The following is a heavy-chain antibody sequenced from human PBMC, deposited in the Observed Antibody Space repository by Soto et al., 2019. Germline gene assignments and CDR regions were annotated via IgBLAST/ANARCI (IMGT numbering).Heavy chain of an antibody. CDR1: GFTFSSYS. D-gene: IGHD3-9*01. Sequence: GGSLRLSCAASGFTFSSYSMNWVRQAPGKGLEWVSSTSSSSSYIYYADSVKGRFTISRDNAKNSLYLQMNSLRAEDTAVYYCAREGANYDILTGPDWGQGTLVTVSS. J-gene: IGHJ4*02. V-gene: IGHV3-21*01. CDR2: TSSSSSYI. CDR3: AREGANYDILTGPD.